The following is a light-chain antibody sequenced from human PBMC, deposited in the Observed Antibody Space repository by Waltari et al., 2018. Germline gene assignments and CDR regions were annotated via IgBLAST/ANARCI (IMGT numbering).Light chain of an antibody. CDR3: SSYSTILNLVG. V-gene: IGLV2-14*03. Sequence: QSAPTQPASVSGSLGQAITISCTPASSDAGGYNYVSWYQQRPGKAPKLIIYDAINRPSGVSNRFSGSRSGNTASLTISELQADDEADYYCSSYSTILNLVGFGGGTQLTVL. CDR2: DAI. CDR1: SSDAGGYNY. J-gene: IGLJ2*01.